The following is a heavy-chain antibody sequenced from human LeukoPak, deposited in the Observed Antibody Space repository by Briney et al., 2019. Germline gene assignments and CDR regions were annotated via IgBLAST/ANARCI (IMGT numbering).Heavy chain of an antibody. J-gene: IGHJ4*02. Sequence: PGRSLRLTCAASGFIFSSYGMHWVRQAPGKGLEWVAVIWYDGGNKYYADSVKGRFTISRDNSKNTLYLQMNSLRAEDTAVYYCAREAGYCSSTSCYAGGFSDYWGQGTLVTVSS. V-gene: IGHV3-33*01. D-gene: IGHD2-2*01. CDR2: IWYDGGNK. CDR1: GFIFSSYG. CDR3: AREAGYCSSTSCYAGGFSDY.